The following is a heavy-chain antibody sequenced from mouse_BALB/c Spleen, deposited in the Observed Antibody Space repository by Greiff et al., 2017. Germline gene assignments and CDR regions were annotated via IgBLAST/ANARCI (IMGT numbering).Heavy chain of an antibody. CDR2: ILPGSGST. CDR1: GYTFSSYW. D-gene: IGHD2-4*01. V-gene: IGHV1-9*01. CDR3: ARRGLRLRGGFAY. J-gene: IGHJ3*01. Sequence: QVQLQQSGAELMKPGASVKISCKATGYTFSSYWIEWVKQRPGHGLEWIGEILPGSGSTNYNEKFKGKATFTADTSSNTAYMQLSSLTSEDSAVYYCARRGLRLRGGFAYWGQGTLVTVSA.